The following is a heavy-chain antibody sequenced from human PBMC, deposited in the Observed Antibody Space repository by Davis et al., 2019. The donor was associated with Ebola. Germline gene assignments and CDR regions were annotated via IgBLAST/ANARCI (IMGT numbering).Heavy chain of an antibody. D-gene: IGHD5-18*01. CDR3: ARDLGQLWSDY. J-gene: IGHJ4*02. CDR2: IYYSGST. Sequence: MPSETLSLTCTVSGGSISSSSYYWSWIRQPPGKGLEWIGYIYYSGSTNYNPSLKSRVTISVDTSKNQFSLKLSSVTAADTAVYYCARDLGQLWSDYWGQGTLVTVSS. V-gene: IGHV4-61*01. CDR1: GGSISSSSYY.